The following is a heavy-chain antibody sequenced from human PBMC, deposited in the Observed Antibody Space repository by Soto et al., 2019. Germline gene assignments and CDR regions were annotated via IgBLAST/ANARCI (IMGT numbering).Heavy chain of an antibody. V-gene: IGHV1-69*01. CDR1: EGTFTSHA. Sequence: QVRLVQSGTEVKEPGSSVKVSCEASEGTFTSHAFSWVRQAPGQGLEWMGGIIPLFGIANYAQKFQGRVTFTADESTTTVSMEVSSLRSEDTAVYYCARSMRPARPDYYYYGFDVWGQGTTVTVSS. CDR2: IIPLFGIA. D-gene: IGHD6-6*01. CDR3: ARSMRPARPDYYYYGFDV. J-gene: IGHJ6*02.